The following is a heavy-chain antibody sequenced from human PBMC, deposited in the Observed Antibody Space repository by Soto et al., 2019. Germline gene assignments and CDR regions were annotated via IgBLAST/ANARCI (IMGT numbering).Heavy chain of an antibody. CDR1: GFTVSNNF. Sequence: EVQLVESGGDLIQPRGSLRLSCAVSGFTVSNNFMMWVRQAPGRGLEWVSLIYSGGSTYYADSVKGRFTISRDNSKNTLYLQMNSVRVDDTAVYYCARDGRGMSTVGMWGQGTLVTVSS. D-gene: IGHD4-4*01. CDR3: ARDGRGMSTVGM. J-gene: IGHJ1*01. V-gene: IGHV3-53*01. CDR2: IYSGGST.